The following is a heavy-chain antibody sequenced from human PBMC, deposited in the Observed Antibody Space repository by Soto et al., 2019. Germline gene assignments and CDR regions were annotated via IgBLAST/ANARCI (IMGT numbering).Heavy chain of an antibody. CDR3: AIDYGDRPEYFKH. D-gene: IGHD4-17*01. J-gene: IGHJ1*01. V-gene: IGHV1-18*04. CDR1: GYTFTSYG. CDR2: ISPLKGRT. Sequence: QVQLVQSGPELKRPGASMKVSCKASGYTFTSYGISWVRQAPGQGLEWMAWISPLKGRTQYSQKAQGRVTLSTDTSSNTAYMEMTTLRVDATAVYYCAIDYGDRPEYFKHWGQGTLVTVSA.